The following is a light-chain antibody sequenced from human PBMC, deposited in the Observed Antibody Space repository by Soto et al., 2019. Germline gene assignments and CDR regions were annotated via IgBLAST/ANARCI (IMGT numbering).Light chain of an antibody. CDR2: KAS. J-gene: IGKJ1*01. CDR1: HSVNSW. Sequence: DIQLTQSPSTLSASVGDRVTITCRASHSVNSWLAWFQQKPGKAPKLLIYKASTLESGVPSRFSGSGSGTEFTLTISSLQADDFATYYCQQYNGYSTWTFGQGTKVDIK. CDR3: QQYNGYSTWT. V-gene: IGKV1-5*03.